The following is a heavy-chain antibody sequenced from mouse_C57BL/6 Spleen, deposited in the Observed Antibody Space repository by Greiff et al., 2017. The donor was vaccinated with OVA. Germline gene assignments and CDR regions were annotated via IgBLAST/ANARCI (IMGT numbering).Heavy chain of an antibody. D-gene: IGHD1-1*01. J-gene: IGHJ4*01. Sequence: EVQGVESGGGLVKPGGFLKLSCAASGFTFSDYGMHWVRQAPEKGLEWVAYISSGSSTIYYADTVKGRFTISRDNAKNTLFLQMTSLRSEDTAMYYCASVYGSSYSYAMDYWGQGTSVTVSS. CDR2: ISSGSSTI. CDR1: GFTFSDYG. V-gene: IGHV5-17*01. CDR3: ASVYGSSYSYAMDY.